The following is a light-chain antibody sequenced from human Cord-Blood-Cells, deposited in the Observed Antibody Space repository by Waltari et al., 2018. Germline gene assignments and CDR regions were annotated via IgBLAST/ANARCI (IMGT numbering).Light chain of an antibody. CDR3: CSYAGSSTSWV. CDR2: EVS. CDR1: SSDVGSYNL. V-gene: IGLV2-23*02. Sequence: QSALTQPASVSGSPGQSITISCTGTSSDVGSYNLVSWYQQHPGKAPKLMIYEVSKRPSGVSNRFSGSKSGNTASLTISVLEAEDEADYYCCSYAGSSTSWVFGGGTKLTVL. J-gene: IGLJ3*02.